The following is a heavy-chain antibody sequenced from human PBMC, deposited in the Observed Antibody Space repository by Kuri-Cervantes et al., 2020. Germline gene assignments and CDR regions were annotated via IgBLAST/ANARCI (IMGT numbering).Heavy chain of an antibody. CDR3: ARRPQNWPIDY. J-gene: IGHJ4*02. CDR1: GGSISSRGYY. D-gene: IGHD2/OR15-2a*01. CDR2: IYSSGST. V-gene: IGHV4-39*01. Sequence: SETLSLTCTVSGGSISSRGYYWGWIRQPPGKGLEWIGSIYSSGSTYYNPSLKSRVTISVDTSKNQFSLKLRSVTAADTAVYFCARRPQNWPIDYWGQGTLVTVSS.